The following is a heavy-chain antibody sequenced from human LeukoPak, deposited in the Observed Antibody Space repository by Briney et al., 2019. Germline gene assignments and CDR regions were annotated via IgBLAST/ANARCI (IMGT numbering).Heavy chain of an antibody. CDR1: GFTFSSYG. CDR3: AKDRIQLWLVDY. D-gene: IGHD5-18*01. V-gene: IGHV3-30*02. CDR2: IRYDGSNK. J-gene: IGHJ4*02. Sequence: GESLKISCAASGFTFSSYGMHWVRQAPGKGLEWVAFIRYDGSNKYYADSVKGRFTISRDNSKNTLYLQMNSLRAEDTAVYYCAKDRIQLWLVDYWGQGTLVTVSS.